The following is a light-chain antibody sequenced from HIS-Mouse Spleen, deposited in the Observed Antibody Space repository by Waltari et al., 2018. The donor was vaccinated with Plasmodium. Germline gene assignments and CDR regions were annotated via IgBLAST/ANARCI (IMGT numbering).Light chain of an antibody. CDR3: QQYYSTPLT. J-gene: IGKJ4*01. CDR1: QSVLYSSNNKNY. V-gene: IGKV4-1*01. CDR2: WAS. Sequence: DIVMTQSPYSLAVSLGERASIPCKSSQSVLYSSNNKNYLAWYQQKPGQPPKLLIYWASTRESGVPDRFSGSGSGTDFTLTISSLQAEDVAVYYCQQYYSTPLTFGGGTKVEIK.